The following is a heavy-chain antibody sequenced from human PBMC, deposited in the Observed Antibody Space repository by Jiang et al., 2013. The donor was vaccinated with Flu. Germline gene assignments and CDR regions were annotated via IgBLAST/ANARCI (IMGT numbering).Heavy chain of an antibody. D-gene: IGHD2-15*01. CDR3: ARSYCSGGSCYSSYYMDV. V-gene: IGHV4-30-4*01. CDR2: IYYSGST. Sequence: GPGLVKPSQTLSLTCTVSGGSISSGDYYWSWIRQPPGKGLEWIGYIYYSGSTYYNPSLKSRVTISVDTSKNQFSLKLSSVTAADTAVYYCARSYCSGGSCYSSYYMDVWGKGTTVTVSS. J-gene: IGHJ6*03. CDR1: GGSISSGDYY.